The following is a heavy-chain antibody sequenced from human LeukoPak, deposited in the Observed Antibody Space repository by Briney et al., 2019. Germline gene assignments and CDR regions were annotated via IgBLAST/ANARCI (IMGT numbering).Heavy chain of an antibody. V-gene: IGHV4-59*11. J-gene: IGHJ4*02. D-gene: IGHD4-23*01. Sequence: SETLSLTCTVSGGSISSHYWSWIRQPPGKGLEWIGYIYSSGSTNYNPSLKSRVTISIDTSKNQFSLNLSSVTAADTAVYYCAGGGGAGLADWGQGTLVTVSS. CDR2: IYSSGST. CDR3: AGGGGAGLAD. CDR1: GGSISSHY.